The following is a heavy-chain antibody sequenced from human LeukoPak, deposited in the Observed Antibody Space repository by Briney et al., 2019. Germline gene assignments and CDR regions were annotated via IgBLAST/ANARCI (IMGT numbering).Heavy chain of an antibody. CDR2: VNTDGRTT. Sequence: PAGSLRLSCAASGFTFSSYWMHWVRQAPGKGLVWVSRVNTDGRTTNYADSVRGRFTISRDNAENTLYLQMNSLRVEDTAVYYCSMDLSGAHDYWGQGSVVTVSS. V-gene: IGHV3-74*01. D-gene: IGHD2-2*03. CDR1: GFTFSSYW. CDR3: SMDLSGAHDY. J-gene: IGHJ4*02.